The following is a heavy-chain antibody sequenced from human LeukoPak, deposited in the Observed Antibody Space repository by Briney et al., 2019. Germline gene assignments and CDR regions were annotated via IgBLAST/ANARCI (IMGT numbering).Heavy chain of an antibody. J-gene: IGHJ3*02. D-gene: IGHD2-15*01. V-gene: IGHV3-30*04. CDR2: ISYDGSNK. CDR1: GFTFSSYA. Sequence: GRSLRLSCAASGFTFSSYAIHWVRQAPGKGLEWVAVISYDGSNKYYADSVKGRFTISRDNAKNSLYLQMNSLRAEDTALYYCARDLRRVVHPTDAFDIWGQGTMVTVSS. CDR3: ARDLRRVVHPTDAFDI.